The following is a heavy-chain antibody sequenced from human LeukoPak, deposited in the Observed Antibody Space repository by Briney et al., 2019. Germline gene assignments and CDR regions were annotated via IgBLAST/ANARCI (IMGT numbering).Heavy chain of an antibody. CDR2: IYYSGST. CDR3: ARVGWDCGGDCYPGYYFDY. Sequence: SETLSLTCTVSGGSMNNDYWTWIRQPPGKGLEWIGYIYYSGSTNYNPSLKSRVTISVDTSKNQFSLKLSSVTAADTAVYYCARVGWDCGGDCYPGYYFDYWGQGTLVTVSS. V-gene: IGHV4-59*01. CDR1: GGSMNNDY. J-gene: IGHJ4*02. D-gene: IGHD2-21*02.